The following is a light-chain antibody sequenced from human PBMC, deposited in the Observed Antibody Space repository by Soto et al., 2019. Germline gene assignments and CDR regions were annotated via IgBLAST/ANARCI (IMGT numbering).Light chain of an antibody. CDR1: SSDVGGYNY. CDR2: DVS. V-gene: IGLV2-14*01. CDR3: SSYTSSRGFF. Sequence: QSALTQPASVSGSPGQSITISCTGTSSDVGGYNYVSWYQQHPGKAPKLMIYDVSNRPSGVSNRFSGSKSGNTASLTISGLQAEEEADYYCSSYTSSRGFFFGGGTKLTVL. J-gene: IGLJ2*01.